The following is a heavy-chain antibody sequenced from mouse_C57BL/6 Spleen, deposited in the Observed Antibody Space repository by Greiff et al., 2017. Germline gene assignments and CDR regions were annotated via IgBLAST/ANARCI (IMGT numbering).Heavy chain of an antibody. D-gene: IGHD1-1*01. J-gene: IGHJ4*01. CDR1: GYTFTDYE. Sequence: QVQLQQSGAELVRPGASVTLSCKASGYTFTDYEMHWVKQTPVHGLEWIGAIDPETGGTAYNQKFKGKAILTADKSSSTAYMELRSLTSEDSAVYYCTRRPDGSSWGNYAMDYWGQGTSVTVSS. CDR2: IDPETGGT. CDR3: TRRPDGSSWGNYAMDY. V-gene: IGHV1-15*01.